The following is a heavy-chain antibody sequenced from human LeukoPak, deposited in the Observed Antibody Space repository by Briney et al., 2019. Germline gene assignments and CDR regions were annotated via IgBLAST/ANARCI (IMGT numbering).Heavy chain of an antibody. J-gene: IGHJ4*02. Sequence: GGSLRLSCAASGFTFSSYGMHWVRQAPGKGLEWVAFIRYDGSNKYYADSVKGRFTISRDNSKNTLYLQMNSLRAEDTAVYYCAKDILLIVGATGPKFDYWGQGTLVTVSS. CDR2: IRYDGSNK. V-gene: IGHV3-30*02. CDR1: GFTFSSYG. CDR3: AKDILLIVGATGPKFDY. D-gene: IGHD1-26*01.